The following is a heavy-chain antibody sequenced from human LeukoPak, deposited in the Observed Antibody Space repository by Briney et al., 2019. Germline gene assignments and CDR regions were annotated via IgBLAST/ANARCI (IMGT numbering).Heavy chain of an antibody. Sequence: GGSLRLSCAASGFTVSSNYMSWVRQAPGKGLELVSVIYSGGSTYYADYVKGRFTISRDNSKNTLYLQMNSLRAEDTAVYYCASYSGSYGWFDPWGQGTLVTVSS. CDR1: GFTVSSNY. CDR3: ASYSGSYGWFDP. J-gene: IGHJ5*02. CDR2: IYSGGST. D-gene: IGHD1-26*01. V-gene: IGHV3-66*02.